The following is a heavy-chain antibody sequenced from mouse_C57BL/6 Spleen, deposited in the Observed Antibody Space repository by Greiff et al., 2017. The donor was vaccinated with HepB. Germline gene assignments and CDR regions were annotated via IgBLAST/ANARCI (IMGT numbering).Heavy chain of an antibody. CDR2: ISSGGDYI. CDR1: GFTFSSYA. D-gene: IGHD1-1*01. CDR3: TRGEGSSYDYAMDY. V-gene: IGHV5-9-1*02. J-gene: IGHJ4*01. Sequence: EVKVVESGEGLVKPGGSLKLSCAASGFTFSSYAMSWVRQTPEKRLEWVAYISSGGDYIYYADTVKGRFTISRDNARNTLYLQMSSLKSEDTAMYYCTRGEGSSYDYAMDYWGQGTSVTVSS.